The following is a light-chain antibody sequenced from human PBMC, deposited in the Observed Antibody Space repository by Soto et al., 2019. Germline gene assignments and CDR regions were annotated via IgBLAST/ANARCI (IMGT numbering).Light chain of an antibody. J-gene: IGKJ4*01. CDR1: QGISSH. Sequence: IQLTQSPSSLSAFVGDRVSITCRASQGISSHLAWYQQKPGKAPKLLIYSASTLQSGVPSRFSGRGSGTDFTLTISSLQPEDFATYLCQQLNSYPFTFGGGTKVEIK. V-gene: IGKV1-9*01. CDR3: QQLNSYPFT. CDR2: SAS.